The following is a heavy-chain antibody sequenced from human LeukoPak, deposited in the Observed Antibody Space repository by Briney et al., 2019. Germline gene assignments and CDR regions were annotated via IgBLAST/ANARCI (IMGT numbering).Heavy chain of an antibody. V-gene: IGHV4-39*07. Sequence: SETLSLTCTVSGGSISSSSYYWGWIRQPPGKGLEWIGSIYYSGSTYYNPSLKSRVTISVDTSKNQFSLKLSSVTAADTAVYHCASSHTLGYCSSTSCYAADYWGQGTLVTVSS. D-gene: IGHD2-2*01. CDR3: ASSHTLGYCSSTSCYAADY. CDR2: IYYSGST. J-gene: IGHJ4*02. CDR1: GGSISSSSYY.